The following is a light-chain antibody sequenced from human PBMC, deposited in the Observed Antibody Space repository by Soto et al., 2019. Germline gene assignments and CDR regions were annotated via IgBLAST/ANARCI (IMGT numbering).Light chain of an antibody. CDR1: QSVTSSY. Sequence: EIVLTQSPGTLSLSPGERATLSCRASQSVTSSYFAWYQHNPGQAPRLLIYAASDRATGIPDRFIGSGSVTNFTLTITRLEPEDFAVYYCQHYGPSPGYTFGQGTKLEI. CDR2: AAS. CDR3: QHYGPSPGYT. V-gene: IGKV3-20*01. J-gene: IGKJ2*01.